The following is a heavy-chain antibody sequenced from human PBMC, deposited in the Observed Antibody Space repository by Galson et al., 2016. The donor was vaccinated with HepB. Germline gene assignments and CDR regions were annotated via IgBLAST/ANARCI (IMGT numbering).Heavy chain of an antibody. CDR3: ANMVSIPCSAGNCPTWFAP. CDR2: ISSGGST. Sequence: SETLSLTCSVSDDSVSSGPFHWTWIRQPPGRGLEWVGHISSGGSTNYNPSLKGRVTISMGTAKNQFSLQLFSVTPADTAVYYCANMVSIPCSAGNCPTWFAPWGQGTLVTVSS. V-gene: IGHV4-61*01. J-gene: IGHJ5*02. CDR1: DDSVSSGPFH. D-gene: IGHD2-8*01.